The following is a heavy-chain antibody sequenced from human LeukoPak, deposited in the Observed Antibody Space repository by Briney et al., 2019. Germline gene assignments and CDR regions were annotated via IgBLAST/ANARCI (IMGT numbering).Heavy chain of an antibody. V-gene: IGHV4-4*07. J-gene: IGHJ4*02. CDR1: GYSISSNYY. CDR2: IYTSGST. Sequence: SETLSLTCTVSGYSISSNYYWSWIRQPAGKGLEWIGRIYTSGSTNYNPSLKSRVTMSVDTSKNQFSLKLSSVTAADTAVYYCARVSLVRGAPDYYFDYWGQGTLVTVSS. D-gene: IGHD3-10*01. CDR3: ARVSLVRGAPDYYFDY.